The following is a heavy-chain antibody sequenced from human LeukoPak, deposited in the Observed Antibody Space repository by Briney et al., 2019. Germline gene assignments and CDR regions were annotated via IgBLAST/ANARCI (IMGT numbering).Heavy chain of an antibody. CDR3: ARHSVWGTYHLHAFDI. V-gene: IGHV3-7*05. Sequence: GGCLRLSCVASKFTFGRYWMSWVRQAPGKGLEWVANIKEDGGERYYVDSVKGRFTISRDNAEKSLYLQMSSLRAEDTAVYYCARHSVWGTYHLHAFDIWGHGTVVTVSS. D-gene: IGHD3-16*01. CDR1: KFTFGRYW. CDR2: IKEDGGER. J-gene: IGHJ3*02.